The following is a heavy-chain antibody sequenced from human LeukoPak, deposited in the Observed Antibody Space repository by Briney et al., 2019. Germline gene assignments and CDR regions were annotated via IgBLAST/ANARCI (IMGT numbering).Heavy chain of an antibody. Sequence: QSGGSLRLSCAASGFTFSSYGMHWVRQAPGKGLEWVAVISYDGSNKYYADSVKGRFTISRDNSKNTLYLQMNSLRAEDTAVYYCAREGTMASVGYWGQGTLVTVSS. V-gene: IGHV3-30*19. D-gene: IGHD1-14*01. CDR2: ISYDGSNK. J-gene: IGHJ4*02. CDR1: GFTFSSYG. CDR3: AREGTMASVGY.